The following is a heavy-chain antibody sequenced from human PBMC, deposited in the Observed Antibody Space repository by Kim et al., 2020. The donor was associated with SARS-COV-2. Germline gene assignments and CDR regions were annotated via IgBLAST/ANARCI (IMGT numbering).Heavy chain of an antibody. CDR3: SRGQVVVAATPLDY. V-gene: IGHV4-34*01. D-gene: IGHD2-15*01. J-gene: IGHJ4*02. Sequence: SETLSLTCAVYGGSFSGYYWSWIRQPPGKGLEWIGEINHSGSTNYNPSLKSRVTISVDTSKNQFSLKLSSVTAADTAVYYCSRGQVVVAATPLDYLGQGTLVTVSS. CDR1: GGSFSGYY. CDR2: INHSGST.